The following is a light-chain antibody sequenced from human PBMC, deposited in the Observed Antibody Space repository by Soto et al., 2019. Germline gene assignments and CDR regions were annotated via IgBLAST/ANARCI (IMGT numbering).Light chain of an antibody. Sequence: HSVLTQPASVSGSPGQSITISCTGTSSDVGGYDYVSWYQQYPGKAPKLMIYDVSNRPSGVSNRFSGSKSGNTASLTISGLQAEDEAEYYCCSYTNSNTLVFGGGTKLTVL. V-gene: IGLV2-14*01. CDR2: DVS. CDR1: SSDVGGYDY. J-gene: IGLJ2*01. CDR3: CSYTNSNTLV.